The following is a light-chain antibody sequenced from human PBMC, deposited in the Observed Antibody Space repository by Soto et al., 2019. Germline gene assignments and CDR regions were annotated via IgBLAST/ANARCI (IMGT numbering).Light chain of an antibody. V-gene: IGKV1-12*01. CDR3: HHGNSFPLT. CDR1: QGISSW. Sequence: DIEMTQSPSSVSASVGDRVTITCRASQGISSWVAWYQQKPGKATRLLIYAASSLQSGTPSGFSGSGSWTDSTLTISNLQPEDFATYYCHHGNSFPLTFGGGTKVDIK. CDR2: AAS. J-gene: IGKJ4*02.